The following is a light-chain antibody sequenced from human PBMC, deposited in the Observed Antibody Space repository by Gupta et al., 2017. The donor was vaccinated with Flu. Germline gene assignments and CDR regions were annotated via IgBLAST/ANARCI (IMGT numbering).Light chain of an antibody. CDR2: TES. CDR3: QHRSYWPQT. CDR1: QSVSGY. Sequence: EIVLTQSPVTLSLSPGERAILSGRASQSVSGYLVWYQQKPGQSPRLLMYTESNRATGIPARFSGSGSGTEFTLTISSREPEDFAVYYCQHRSYWPQTYGQGTKVEI. V-gene: IGKV3-11*01. J-gene: IGKJ1*01.